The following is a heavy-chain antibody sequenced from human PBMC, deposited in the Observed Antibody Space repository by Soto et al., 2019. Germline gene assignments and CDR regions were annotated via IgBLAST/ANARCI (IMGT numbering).Heavy chain of an antibody. CDR3: AADRKPLTLYYYDYYGMDV. Sequence: SETLSLTCTVSGGSISSGSYYWSWIRQPPGKGLEWIGYIYYSGSTNYNPSLKSRVTISVDTSKNQFSLRLSSVTAADTAVYYCAADRKPLTLYYYDYYGMDVWGQGTTVTVSS. J-gene: IGHJ6*02. D-gene: IGHD3-16*02. CDR2: IYYSGST. CDR1: GGSISSGSYY. V-gene: IGHV4-61*01.